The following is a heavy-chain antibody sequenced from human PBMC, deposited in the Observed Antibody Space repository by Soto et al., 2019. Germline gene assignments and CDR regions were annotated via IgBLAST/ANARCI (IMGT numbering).Heavy chain of an antibody. V-gene: IGHV3-30-3*01. D-gene: IGHD3-22*01. CDR2: ISYDGSNK. CDR3: ASTKYDSSGYY. Sequence: PVGSLRLSCAASGFTFSSYAMHWVRQAPGKGLEWVAVISYDGSNKYYADSVKGRFTISRDNSKNTLYLQMNSLRAEDTAVYYCASTKYDSSGYYWGQGTLLTGS. J-gene: IGHJ4*02. CDR1: GFTFSSYA.